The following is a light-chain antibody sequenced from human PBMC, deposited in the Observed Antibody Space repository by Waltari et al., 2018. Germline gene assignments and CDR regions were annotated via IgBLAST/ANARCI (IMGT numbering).Light chain of an antibody. J-gene: IGLJ1*01. V-gene: IGLV2-23*01. Sequence: QSALSQPASVSGSPGQSLTITCTGASTDLASYNLVASYQHHPTRAPKLIIYEATKRPSGISHRFSGAKSGATASLRISGLQADDEADYYCCSYTGSSTSYGCGGGTKVTVL. CDR2: EAT. CDR3: CSYTGSSTSYG. CDR1: STDLASYNL.